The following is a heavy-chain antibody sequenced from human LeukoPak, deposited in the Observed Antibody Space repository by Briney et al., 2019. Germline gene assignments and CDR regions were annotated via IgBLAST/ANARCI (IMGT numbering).Heavy chain of an antibody. D-gene: IGHD4-17*01. V-gene: IGHV1-46*01. CDR3: ARGPDAGYGDYLSHYYYYYYMDV. Sequence: ASVKVSCKASGYTFTNYYMHWVRQAPGQGLEWMGIINPSGGSTSYAQKFQGRVTMTRDTSTSTVYMELSSLRSEDTAVYYCARGPDAGYGDYLSHYYYYYYMDVWGKGTTVTVSS. CDR2: INPSGGST. CDR1: GYTFTNYY. J-gene: IGHJ6*03.